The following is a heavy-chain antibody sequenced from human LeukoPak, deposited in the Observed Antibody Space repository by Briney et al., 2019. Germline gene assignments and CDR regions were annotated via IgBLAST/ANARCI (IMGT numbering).Heavy chain of an antibody. CDR2: IYYSGST. CDR1: GGSISSYY. D-gene: IGHD6-13*01. V-gene: IGHV4-59*08. Sequence: SETLSLTCTVSGGSISSYYRSWIRQPPGKGLEWIGYIYYSGSTNYNPSLKSRVTISVDTSKNQFSLKLSSVTAPDTAVYYCARHVVAAAGHDYWGQGTLVTVSS. J-gene: IGHJ4*02. CDR3: ARHVVAAAGHDY.